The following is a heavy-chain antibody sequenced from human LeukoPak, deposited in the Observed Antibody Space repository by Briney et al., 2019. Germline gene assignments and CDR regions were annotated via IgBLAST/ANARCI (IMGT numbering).Heavy chain of an antibody. D-gene: IGHD3-3*01. CDR1: GGSFSGYY. CDR3: ARGSYDFWSGYYREGLFDY. V-gene: IGHV4-34*01. Sequence: SETLSLTCAVYGGSFSGYYWSWIRQPPGKGLEWIGEINHSGSTNYNPSLKSRVTISVDTSKNQFSLKLSSVTAADTAVYYCARGSYDFWSGYYREGLFDYWGQGTLVTVSS. J-gene: IGHJ4*02. CDR2: INHSGST.